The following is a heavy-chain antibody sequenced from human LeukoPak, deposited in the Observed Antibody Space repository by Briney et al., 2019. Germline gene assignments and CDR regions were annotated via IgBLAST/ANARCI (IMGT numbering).Heavy chain of an antibody. J-gene: IGHJ4*02. D-gene: IGHD6-13*01. CDR1: GYSFTSYW. CDR2: IYPGDSDT. Sequence: GESLKISCKGSGYSFTSYWIGWVRQMPGKGLEWMGIIYPGDSDTRYSPSFQGQVTISADKSISTAYLQWSSLRASDTAMYYCARRIAAAGNNFDYWGQGTLVTVSS. CDR3: ARRIAAAGNNFDY. V-gene: IGHV5-51*01.